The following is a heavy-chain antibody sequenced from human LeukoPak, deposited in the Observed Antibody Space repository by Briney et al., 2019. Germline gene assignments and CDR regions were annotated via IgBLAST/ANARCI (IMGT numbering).Heavy chain of an antibody. J-gene: IGHJ6*02. CDR2: ISGSGGST. D-gene: IGHD6-13*01. CDR1: GFTFSSYA. CDR3: AKDDSSSWYVGGYYYYGMDV. V-gene: IGHV3-23*01. Sequence: GGSLRLSCAASGFTFSSYAMSWVRQAPGKGLEWVSAISGSGGSTYYADSVKGRFTISRDNSKNTLYLQMNSLRAEDTAVYYCAKDDSSSWYVGGYYYYGMDVWGQGTTVTVSS.